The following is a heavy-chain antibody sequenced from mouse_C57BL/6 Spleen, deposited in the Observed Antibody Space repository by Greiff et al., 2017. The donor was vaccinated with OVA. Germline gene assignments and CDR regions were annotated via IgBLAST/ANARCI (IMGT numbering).Heavy chain of an antibody. CDR3: VGHDYDAMDY. CDR2: IRSKSNNYAT. CDR1: GFSFNTYA. J-gene: IGHJ4*01. V-gene: IGHV10-1*01. Sequence: EVQGVESGGGLVQPKGSLKLSCAASGFSFNTYAMNWVRQAPGKGLEWVARIRSKSNNYATYYAVSVRDRFTISRDESESMLYLQMNNLETEDTAMYYCVGHDYDAMDYWGQGTSVTVSS.